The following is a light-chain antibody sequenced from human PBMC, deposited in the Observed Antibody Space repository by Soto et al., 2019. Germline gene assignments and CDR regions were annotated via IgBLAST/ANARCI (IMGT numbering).Light chain of an antibody. J-gene: IGKJ5*01. Sequence: DVGMTHSPLSLPVTLGQPASSSCVSNQILVYSDGIAYFSWFQQRPGRSPRRLIYKVSNRDSGVPARFSGSGSGTDFALKISRVEADDVGVYYCMQATHWPITFGQGTRLEIK. CDR1: QILVYSDGIAY. CDR2: KVS. CDR3: MQATHWPIT. V-gene: IGKV2-30*01.